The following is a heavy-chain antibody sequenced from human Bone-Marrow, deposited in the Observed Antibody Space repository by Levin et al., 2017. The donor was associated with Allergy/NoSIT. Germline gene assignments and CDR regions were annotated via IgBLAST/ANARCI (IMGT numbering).Heavy chain of an antibody. J-gene: IGHJ3*02. Sequence: GGSLRLPCAASGFTFSSYGMHWVRQAPGKGLEWVAVISYDGSNKYYADSVKGRFTISRDNSKNTLYLQMNSLRAEDTAVYYCATGAHDYGDGADAFDIWGQGTMVTVSS. CDR2: ISYDGSNK. D-gene: IGHD4-17*01. V-gene: IGHV3-30*03. CDR1: GFTFSSYG. CDR3: ATGAHDYGDGADAFDI.